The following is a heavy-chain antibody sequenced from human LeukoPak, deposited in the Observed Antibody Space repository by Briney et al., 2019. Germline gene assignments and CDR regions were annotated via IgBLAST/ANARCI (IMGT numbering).Heavy chain of an antibody. V-gene: IGHV3-30*03. CDR2: ISHEGSYQ. J-gene: IGHJ4*02. D-gene: IGHD6-19*01. CDR1: GFHFGSYG. CDR3: ARTREQWQVLDY. Sequence: GRSLRLSCAASGFHFGSYGIHWVRQAPGKGLEWVAVISHEGSYQNYADAVKGRFTISRDNSRNMVFLQMNSLSAEDTALYYCARTREQWQVLDYWGQGTLVIVSS.